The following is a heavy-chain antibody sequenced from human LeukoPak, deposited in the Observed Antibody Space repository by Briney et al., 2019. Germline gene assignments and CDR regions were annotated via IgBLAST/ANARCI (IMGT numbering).Heavy chain of an antibody. Sequence: GGSLRLSCAASGFTFSSYAMSWVRQARGKGLEWVSAISGSGGSTYYADSVKGRFTISRDNSKNTLYLQMNSLRAEDTAVYYCAKHDYGGNSYYYYGMDVWGQGTTVTVSS. V-gene: IGHV3-23*01. CDR2: ISGSGGST. CDR3: AKHDYGGNSYYYYGMDV. CDR1: GFTFSSYA. J-gene: IGHJ6*02. D-gene: IGHD4-17*01.